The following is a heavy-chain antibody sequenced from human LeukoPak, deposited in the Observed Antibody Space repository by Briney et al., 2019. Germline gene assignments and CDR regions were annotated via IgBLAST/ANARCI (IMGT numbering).Heavy chain of an antibody. D-gene: IGHD3-10*01. CDR1: GGSISSGDYY. Sequence: KPSETLSLTCTVSGGSISSGDYYWSWIRQPPGKGLEWIGYIYYSGSTYYNPSLKSRVTISVDTSKNQFSLKLSSVTAADTAVYYCARDVGPNYYGSGSYYNGSDYWGQGTLVTVSS. J-gene: IGHJ4*02. CDR2: IYYSGST. V-gene: IGHV4-30-4*01. CDR3: ARDVGPNYYGSGSYYNGSDY.